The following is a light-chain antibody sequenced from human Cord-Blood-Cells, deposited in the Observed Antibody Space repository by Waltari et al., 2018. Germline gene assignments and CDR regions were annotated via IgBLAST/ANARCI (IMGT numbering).Light chain of an antibody. CDR1: SSDVGGYNY. CDR3: SSYTSSSTLANWV. CDR2: DVS. V-gene: IGLV2-14*01. Sequence: TQPASVSGSPGQSITISCPGTSSDVGGYNYVSWYQQHPGKAPKLMIYDVSNRPSGVSNRFSGSKSGNTASLTISGLQAEDEADYYCSSYTSSSTLANWVFGGGTKLTVL. J-gene: IGLJ3*02.